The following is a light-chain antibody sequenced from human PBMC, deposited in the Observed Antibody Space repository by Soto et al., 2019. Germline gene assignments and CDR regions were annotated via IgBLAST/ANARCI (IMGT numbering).Light chain of an antibody. CDR2: GAS. CDR1: QSVSSN. V-gene: IGKV3-15*01. J-gene: IGKJ1*01. Sequence: EIVMTHSPATLSVSPGERATLSCRASQSVSSNLAWYQQKPGQAPRLLIYGASTRATGIPARFSGSGSGTEFTLTISSLQSEDFAVYYCQQYNNLPPWTFGQGTKVEIK. CDR3: QQYNNLPPWT.